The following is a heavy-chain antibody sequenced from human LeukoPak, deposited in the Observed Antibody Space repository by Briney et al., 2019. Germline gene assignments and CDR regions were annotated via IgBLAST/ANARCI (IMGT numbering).Heavy chain of an antibody. V-gene: IGHV4-4*07. D-gene: IGHD1-26*01. CDR1: GDSLWSYY. J-gene: IGHJ4*02. Sequence: SETLSLTCTVSGDSLWSYYWSWIRQPAGKGLEGLGHIYTRGSTNYNPSLKSRVTMSVDTSKNQFSLKLTSVPAADTAVYYCAKLGNQWELRIDYWGQGTLVTVSS. CDR2: IYTRGST. CDR3: AKLGNQWELRIDY.